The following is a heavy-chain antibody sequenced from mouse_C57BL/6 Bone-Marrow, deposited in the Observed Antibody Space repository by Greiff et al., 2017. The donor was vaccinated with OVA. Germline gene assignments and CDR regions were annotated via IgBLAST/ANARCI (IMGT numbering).Heavy chain of an antibody. CDR2: IDPSDSYT. Sequence: VQLQQPGAELVMPGASVKLSCKASGYTFTSYWMHWVKQRPGQGLEWIGEIDPSDSYTNYNQKFKGKSTLTVDKSSSTAYMQLSSLTSEDSAVYYCARGPYYDGSSPYWYFDVWGTGTTVTVSS. V-gene: IGHV1-69*01. D-gene: IGHD1-1*01. J-gene: IGHJ1*03. CDR3: ARGPYYDGSSPYWYFDV. CDR1: GYTFTSYW.